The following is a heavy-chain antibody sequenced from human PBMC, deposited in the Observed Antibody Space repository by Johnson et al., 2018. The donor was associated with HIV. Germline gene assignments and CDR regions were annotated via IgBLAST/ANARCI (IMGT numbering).Heavy chain of an antibody. V-gene: IGHV3-30-3*01. D-gene: IGHD4-17*01. CDR3: ARDSTAGPDKGLDYVGAFDI. CDR1: GFTFSSYA. Sequence: QVQLVESGGGVVQPGRSLRLSCAASGFTFSSYAMHWVRQAPGKGLEWVAVISYDGSNKYYADSVKGRFTISRDNSKNTLYMQMNSLRAEETAVYYCARDSTAGPDKGLDYVGAFDIWGQGTMVTVSS. CDR2: ISYDGSNK. J-gene: IGHJ3*02.